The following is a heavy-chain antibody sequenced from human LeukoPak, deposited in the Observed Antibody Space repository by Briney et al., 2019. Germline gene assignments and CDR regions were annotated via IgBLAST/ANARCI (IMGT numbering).Heavy chain of an antibody. J-gene: IGHJ6*04. D-gene: IGHD3-10*01. CDR3: ARDPSYYGSGSPGV. CDR1: GFTVGSNY. V-gene: IGHV3-53*01. Sequence: GGSLRLSCAASGFTVGSNYMSWVRQAPGKGLEWVSVIYSGGSTYYADSVKGRFTISRDNSKNTLYLQMNSLRADDPAVYYCARDPSYYGSGSPGVWGKGTTVAVSS. CDR2: IYSGGST.